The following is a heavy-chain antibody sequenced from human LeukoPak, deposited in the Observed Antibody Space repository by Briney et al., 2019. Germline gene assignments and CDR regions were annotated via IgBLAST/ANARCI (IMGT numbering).Heavy chain of an antibody. Sequence: GGSLKLSCAASGFTFSSYSMNWVRQAPGKGLEWVSSITTSSRYIYYADSVKGRFTISRDNAKDSLYLQMNSLRADDTAVYYCARLRSKYWFDPWGQGTLVTVSS. CDR2: ITTSSRYI. J-gene: IGHJ5*02. CDR1: GFTFSSYS. CDR3: ARLRSKYWFDP. D-gene: IGHD4-11*01. V-gene: IGHV3-21*01.